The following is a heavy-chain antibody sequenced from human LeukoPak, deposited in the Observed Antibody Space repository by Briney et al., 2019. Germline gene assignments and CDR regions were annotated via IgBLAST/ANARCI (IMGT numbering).Heavy chain of an antibody. V-gene: IGHV4-59*04. CDR3: AREVGPVTSHRIDS. CDR1: GDSISSAC. D-gene: IGHD1-26*01. J-gene: IGHJ4*02. Sequence: SETLSLTCTVSGDSISSACWSWSRQPPGKGLEWIGSIFHSGISGNTYYNPSLKSRVTISLDTPKNQFSLKLSSVTAADTAVCSCAREVGPVTSHRIDSWGQGSLVTVSS. CDR2: IFHSGISGNT.